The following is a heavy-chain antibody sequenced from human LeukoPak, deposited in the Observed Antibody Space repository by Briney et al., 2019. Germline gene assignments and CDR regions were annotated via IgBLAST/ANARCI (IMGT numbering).Heavy chain of an antibody. Sequence: PGGSLRLSCAASGFTFSSYSMNWVRQAPGKGLEWVSYISSSSSTIYYADSVKGRFTISRDNAKNSLYLQMNSLRAEDTAVYYCAREATQGAFDIWGQGTMVTVSS. V-gene: IGHV3-48*04. CDR3: AREATQGAFDI. J-gene: IGHJ3*02. CDR2: ISSSSSTI. CDR1: GFTFSSYS.